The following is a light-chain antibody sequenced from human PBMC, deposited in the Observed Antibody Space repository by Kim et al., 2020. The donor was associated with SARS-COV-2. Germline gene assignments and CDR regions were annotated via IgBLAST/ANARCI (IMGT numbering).Light chain of an antibody. V-gene: IGLV2-14*04. J-gene: IGLJ3*02. Sequence: PGQSITISCPGTSRDVGGYNYVSWYQPHPGKAPKLMIYDVSKRPSGVSNRFSGSKSGNTASLTISGLQAEDEADYYCSSYTSSSRVFGGGTQLTVL. CDR2: DVS. CDR3: SSYTSSSRV. CDR1: SRDVGGYNY.